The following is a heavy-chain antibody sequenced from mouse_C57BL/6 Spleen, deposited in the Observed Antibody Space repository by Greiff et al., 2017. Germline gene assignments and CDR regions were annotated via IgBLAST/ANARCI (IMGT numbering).Heavy chain of an antibody. J-gene: IGHJ2*01. CDR2: ISYDGSN. CDR3: ARDYYGRYFDY. CDR1: GYSITSGYY. V-gene: IGHV3-6*01. Sequence: EVQLQESGPGLVKPSQSLSLTCSVTGYSITSGYYWNWIRQFPGNKLEWMGYISYDGSNNYNPSLKNRISITRDTSKNQFFLKLNSVTTEDTATYYCARDYYGRYFDYWGQGTTLTVSS. D-gene: IGHD1-1*01.